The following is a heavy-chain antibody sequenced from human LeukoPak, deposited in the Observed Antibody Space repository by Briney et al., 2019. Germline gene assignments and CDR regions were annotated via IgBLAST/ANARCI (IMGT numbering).Heavy chain of an antibody. D-gene: IGHD3-22*01. CDR3: ARDKVYDGYYDSSGYGEFDY. Sequence: ASVKLSCKASGYTFTSYGISWVRQAPGQGLEWMGWISAYNGNTNYAQKLQGRVTMTTDTSTSTAYMELRSLRSDETAVYYCARDKVYDGYYDSSGYGEFDYWGQGTLVTVSS. CDR2: ISAYNGNT. J-gene: IGHJ4*02. CDR1: GYTFTSYG. V-gene: IGHV1-18*01.